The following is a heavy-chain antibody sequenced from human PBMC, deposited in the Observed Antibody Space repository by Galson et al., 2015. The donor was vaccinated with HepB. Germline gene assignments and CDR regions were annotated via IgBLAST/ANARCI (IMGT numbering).Heavy chain of an antibody. Sequence: SVKVSCKASGYSFNQYGISWVRQAPGQGLEWMGWITSYNGNPNYAERFQGRVTLTTNTSTSTAYMELRSLRSDDTAVYFCARDRPSAFGMFLMSDYWGQGTLVTVSS. D-gene: IGHD3-3*01. V-gene: IGHV1-18*01. J-gene: IGHJ4*02. CDR2: ITSYNGNP. CDR1: GYSFNQYG. CDR3: ARDRPSAFGMFLMSDY.